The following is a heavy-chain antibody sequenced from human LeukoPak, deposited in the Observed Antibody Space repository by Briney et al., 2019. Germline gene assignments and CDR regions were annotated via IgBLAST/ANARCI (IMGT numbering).Heavy chain of an antibody. Sequence: QPGRSLRLSSAASGFTFDDYAMHWVRQAPGKGLEWVAGISWSSGNIGYADSVKGRFTISRDNAENSLHLQMNSLRTEDTALYFCARDAWRRAFNYGMDVWGQGTTVAVSS. D-gene: IGHD5-12*01. J-gene: IGHJ6*02. V-gene: IGHV3-9*01. CDR1: GFTFDDYA. CDR3: ARDAWRRAFNYGMDV. CDR2: ISWSSGNI.